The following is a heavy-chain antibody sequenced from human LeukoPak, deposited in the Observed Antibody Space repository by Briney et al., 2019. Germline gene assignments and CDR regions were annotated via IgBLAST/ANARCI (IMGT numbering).Heavy chain of an antibody. Sequence: SETLSLTCAVYGGSFSGYYWSWIRQPPGKGLEWIGEINHSGSTNYNPSLKSRVTISVDTSKNQFSLKLSSVTAADTAVYYCARVGGDYVRAYWGQGTLVTASS. CDR3: ARVGGDYVRAY. CDR1: GGSFSGYY. V-gene: IGHV4-34*01. D-gene: IGHD4-17*01. J-gene: IGHJ4*02. CDR2: INHSGST.